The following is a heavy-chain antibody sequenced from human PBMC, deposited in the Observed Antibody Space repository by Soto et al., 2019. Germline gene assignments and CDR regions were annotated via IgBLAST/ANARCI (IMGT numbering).Heavy chain of an antibody. J-gene: IGHJ6*02. D-gene: IGHD6-13*01. CDR3: ARAGIAAAGSGEYGMDV. Sequence: WASVKVSCKASGSTFTGHYIHWVRQAPGQGLEWMGWINPNSGTTKYAQKFQGRVTLTRGTSITTAYMELNSLKSDDTAVYYCARAGIAAAGSGEYGMDVWGQGTTVTVSS. CDR1: GSTFTGHY. V-gene: IGHV1-2*02. CDR2: INPNSGTT.